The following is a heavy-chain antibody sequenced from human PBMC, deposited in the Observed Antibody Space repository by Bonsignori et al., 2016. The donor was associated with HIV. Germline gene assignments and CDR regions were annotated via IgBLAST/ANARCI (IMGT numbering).Heavy chain of an antibody. CDR1: GGSISGNHYY. J-gene: IGHJ5*02. V-gene: IGHV4-39*07. Sequence: SETLSLTCSVSGGSISGNHYYWGWIRQPPGKGLEWIGSVYSSGNTYYNPSLKSRVSISMDTSKNQFSLTLTSVTAADTAMYYCASGWDIVPWGQGTLVTVSS. CDR3: ASGWDIVP. CDR2: VYSSGNT. D-gene: IGHD1-26*01.